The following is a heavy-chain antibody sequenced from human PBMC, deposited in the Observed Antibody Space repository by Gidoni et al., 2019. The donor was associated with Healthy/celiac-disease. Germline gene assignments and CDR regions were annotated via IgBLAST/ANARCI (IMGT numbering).Heavy chain of an antibody. Sequence: QVQLAQSGAEVKKPGSSVTVPCKASAGTFSSYPISWVRQAPGQGLEWMGRIIPILGIANYAQKFQGRVTITADKSTSTAYMELSSLRSEDTAVYYCARGQGGGGSHYYYGMDVWGQGTTVTVSS. CDR3: ARGQGGGGSHYYYGMDV. V-gene: IGHV1-69*04. J-gene: IGHJ6*02. CDR2: IIPILGIA. D-gene: IGHD2-15*01. CDR1: AGTFSSYP.